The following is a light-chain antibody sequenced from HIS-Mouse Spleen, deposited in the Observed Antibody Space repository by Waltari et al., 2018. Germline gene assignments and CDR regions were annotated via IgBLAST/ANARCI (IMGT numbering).Light chain of an antibody. CDR1: ALPKKY. V-gene: IGLV3-10*01. J-gene: IGLJ2*01. Sequence: SYELPQPPSVSVSPGQTPRITCPGDALPKKYAFWYQQKSGQAPVLVIYEESKRPSGIPERFSGSSSGTMATLTISGAQVEDEADYYCYSTDSSGNHRVFGGGTKLTVL. CDR3: YSTDSSGNHRV. CDR2: EES.